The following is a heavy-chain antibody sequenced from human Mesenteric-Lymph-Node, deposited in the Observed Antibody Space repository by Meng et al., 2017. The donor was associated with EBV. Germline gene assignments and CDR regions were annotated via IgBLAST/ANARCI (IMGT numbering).Heavy chain of an antibody. CDR2: MNPISGNT. V-gene: IGHV1-8*01. CDR3: ARGNTVTNPLDS. D-gene: IGHD4-17*01. J-gene: IGHJ4*02. Sequence: QGQVAQWGAEVKKPGASVKVSCKASGYSFSKYVINWVRQATGRVLEWMGWMNPISGNTAYARKFLGRVTMTSDTSTGTAYMELSSLRSEDAAVYYCARGNTVTNPLDSWGQGTLVTVSS. CDR1: GYSFSKYV.